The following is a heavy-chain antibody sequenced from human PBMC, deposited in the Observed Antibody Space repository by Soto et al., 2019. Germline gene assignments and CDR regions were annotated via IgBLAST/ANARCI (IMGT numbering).Heavy chain of an antibody. CDR1: YAAFCWNNYY. CDR2: IYYSGST. J-gene: IGHJ6*02. D-gene: IGHD3-10*01. Sequence: SYAAFCWNNYYWAWIRHPPGKGLEWIGSIYYSGSTYYNPSLKSRVTISVDTSKNHFSLKLSSVSAPDTAVYYCAPLKSGQYYYGMDVWGQGTTVT. CDR3: APLKSGQYYYGMDV. V-gene: IGHV4-39*02.